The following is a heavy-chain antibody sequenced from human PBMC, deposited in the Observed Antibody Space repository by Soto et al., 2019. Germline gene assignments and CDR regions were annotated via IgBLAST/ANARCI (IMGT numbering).Heavy chain of an antibody. D-gene: IGHD5-18*01. V-gene: IGHV3-23*01. Sequence: GGSLRLSCTASGFTFSRYAMSWVRQAPGKGLEWVSAISASGGSTYYADSVKGRFTISRDNSKNTLYLQMNSLRAEDTAGYCCAKGVQLWGYYYYGMDVWGQGTSVTVSS. CDR3: AKGVQLWGYYYYGMDV. J-gene: IGHJ6*02. CDR2: ISASGGST. CDR1: GFTFSRYA.